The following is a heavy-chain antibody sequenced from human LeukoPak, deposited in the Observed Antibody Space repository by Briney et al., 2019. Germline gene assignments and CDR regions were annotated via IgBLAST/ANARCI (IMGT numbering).Heavy chain of an antibody. CDR1: GYTFTGYY. Sequence: ASVKVSCKASGYTFTGYYMHWVRQAPGQGLEWMGRINPNSGGTNYAQKFQGRVTMTRDTSISTAYMELSRLRSDDTAVYYCARLLAGATRSHVRAFDIWGQGTMVTVSS. CDR2: INPNSGGT. CDR3: ARLLAGATRSHVRAFDI. V-gene: IGHV1-2*06. D-gene: IGHD1-26*01. J-gene: IGHJ3*02.